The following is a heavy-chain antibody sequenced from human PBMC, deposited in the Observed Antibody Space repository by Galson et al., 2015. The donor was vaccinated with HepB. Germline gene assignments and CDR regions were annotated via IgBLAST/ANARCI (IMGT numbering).Heavy chain of an antibody. D-gene: IGHD2-2*01. CDR1: GYTFTSYD. CDR3: ARGRNGRYRSSTSCPGAGYYYGMDV. V-gene: IGHV1-8*01. CDR2: MSPNSGNT. Sequence: SVKVSCKASGYTFTSYDINWVRQATGQGLEWMGWMSPNSGNTGYAQKFQGRVSMTRNTSISTAYMELSSLRSEDTAVYYCARGRNGRYRSSTSCPGAGYYYGMDVWGQGTTVTVSS. J-gene: IGHJ6*02.